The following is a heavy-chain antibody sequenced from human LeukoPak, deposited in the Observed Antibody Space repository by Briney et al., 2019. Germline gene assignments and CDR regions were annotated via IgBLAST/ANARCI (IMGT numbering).Heavy chain of an antibody. D-gene: IGHD3-22*01. CDR3: VRVPYYYNSGGYY. V-gene: IGHV4-59*01. J-gene: IGHJ4*02. CDR2: IYYSGST. Sequence: PAETLSLTCTVSGGSISIYYWNWIRQPPGKGLEWIGYIYYSGSTNYNPSLKSRVTVSIDTSKNQFSLNLSSVTAADTAVYYCVRVPYYYNSGGYYWGQGTLVTVSS. CDR1: GGSISIYY.